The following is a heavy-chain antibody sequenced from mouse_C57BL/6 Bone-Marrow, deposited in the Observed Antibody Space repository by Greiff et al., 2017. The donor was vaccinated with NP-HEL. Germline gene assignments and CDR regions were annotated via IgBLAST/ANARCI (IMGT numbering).Heavy chain of an antibody. CDR1: GFTFSDYY. J-gene: IGHJ4*01. V-gene: IGHV5-12*01. D-gene: IGHD1-1*01. CDR3: ARHDGSYAMDY. CDR2: ISNGGGST. Sequence: EVQLVESGGGLVQPGGSLKLSCAASGFTFSDYYMYWVRQTPEKRLEWVAYISNGGGSTYYPDTVKGRFTISRDKAKNTLYLQMSRLKSEDTAMYYCARHDGSYAMDYWGQGTSVTVSS.